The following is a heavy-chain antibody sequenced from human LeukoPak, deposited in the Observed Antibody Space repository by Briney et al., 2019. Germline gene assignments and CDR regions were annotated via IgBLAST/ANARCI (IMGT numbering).Heavy chain of an antibody. D-gene: IGHD4-17*01. V-gene: IGHV3-21*01. Sequence: AGGSLRLSCAASGFTFGSYAISWVRQAPGKGLEWVSSISSSSSYIYYADSVKGRFTISRDNAKNSLYLQMNSLRAEDTAVYYCARALKKTTVTRVGDYWGQGTLVTVSS. CDR1: GFTFGSYA. CDR3: ARALKKTTVTRVGDY. CDR2: ISSSSSYI. J-gene: IGHJ4*02.